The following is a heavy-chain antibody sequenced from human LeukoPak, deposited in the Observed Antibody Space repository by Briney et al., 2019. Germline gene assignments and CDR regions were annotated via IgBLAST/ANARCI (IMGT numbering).Heavy chain of an antibody. CDR2: IRYGGSNK. CDR1: GFTFSSYG. CDR3: ARVTYDSSGYYLRFDY. D-gene: IGHD3-22*01. J-gene: IGHJ4*02. V-gene: IGHV3-30*02. Sequence: GGSLRLSCAASGFTFSSYGMHWVRQAPGKGLEWVAFIRYGGSNKYYADSVKGRFTISRDNSKNTLYLQMNSLRAEDTAVYYCARVTYDSSGYYLRFDYWGQGTLVTVSS.